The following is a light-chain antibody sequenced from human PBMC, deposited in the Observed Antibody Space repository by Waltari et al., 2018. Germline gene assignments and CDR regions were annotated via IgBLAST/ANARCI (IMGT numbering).Light chain of an antibody. CDR1: QSVSSNY. Sequence: DIVLTQSPGTLSLSPGETATLSCRASQSVSSNYLAWYQQKPGQAPSLLIYAASSSATGVPDRISGSGSGTDFTLTRSRLEPEDFAVYYCQQHGTSPYTFGQGTKLQIK. CDR2: AAS. V-gene: IGKV3-20*01. J-gene: IGKJ2*01. CDR3: QQHGTSPYT.